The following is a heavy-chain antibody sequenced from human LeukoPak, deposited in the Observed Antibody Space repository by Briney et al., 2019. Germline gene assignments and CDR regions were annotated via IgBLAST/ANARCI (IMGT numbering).Heavy chain of an antibody. Sequence: SETLSLTGAVYGGSSSGYYWSWIRQPPGKGLDWIGEINHSGSTNYNPSLKSRVTISVDTSKNQFSLKLSSVTAADTAVYYCARRIAARPSWFDPWGQGTLVTVSS. CDR2: INHSGST. J-gene: IGHJ5*02. D-gene: IGHD6-6*01. CDR1: GGSSSGYY. V-gene: IGHV4-34*01. CDR3: ARRIAARPSWFDP.